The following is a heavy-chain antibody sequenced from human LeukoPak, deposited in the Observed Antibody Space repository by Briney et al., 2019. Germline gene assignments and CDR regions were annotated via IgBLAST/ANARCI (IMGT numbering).Heavy chain of an antibody. CDR2: ISAYDGNT. V-gene: IGHV1-18*01. CDR3: ARGLVPAAIPGAFDI. D-gene: IGHD2-2*02. CDR1: GYTFTSYG. J-gene: IGHJ3*02. Sequence: ASVKVSCKASGYTFTSYGISWVRQAPGQGLEWMGWISAYDGNTNYAQKLQGRVTMTTDTSTSTAYMELRSLRSDDTAVYYCARGLVPAAIPGAFDIWGQGTMVTVSS.